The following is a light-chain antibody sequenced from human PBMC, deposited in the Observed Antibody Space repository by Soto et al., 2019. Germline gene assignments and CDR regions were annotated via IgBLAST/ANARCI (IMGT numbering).Light chain of an antibody. J-gene: IGLJ3*02. Sequence: QSVLTQPPSASASLGASVTLTCTLTSGYSNYKVDWYQQRPGKGPRFVMRVGAGGIVGSKGDGIPDRFSVLGSGLNRYLTIKNIQEEDESDYHCGADHASGRNFVWVFGAGTKVTVL. CDR1: SGYSNYK. CDR3: GADHASGRNFVWV. CDR2: VGAGGIVG. V-gene: IGLV9-49*01.